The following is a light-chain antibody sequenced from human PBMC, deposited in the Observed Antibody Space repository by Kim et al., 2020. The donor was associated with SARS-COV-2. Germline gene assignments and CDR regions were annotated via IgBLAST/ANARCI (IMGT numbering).Light chain of an antibody. Sequence: DIVMTQSPASLTVSLGERATIGCKSTQNLLYASNNNNYLAWYQQKPGQPPRLLFYWASTREFGVPDRFTGSGSGTDFTLTIDSLQPDDVAIYYCQQYFNTPYTFGQGTKLEIK. CDR3: QQYFNTPYT. CDR2: WAS. J-gene: IGKJ2*01. CDR1: QNLLYASNNNNY. V-gene: IGKV4-1*01.